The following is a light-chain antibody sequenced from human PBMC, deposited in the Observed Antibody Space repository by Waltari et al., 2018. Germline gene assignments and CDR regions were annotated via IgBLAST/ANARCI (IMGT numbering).Light chain of an antibody. V-gene: IGKV2-28*01. CDR3: MQAVQGLS. J-gene: IGKJ4*01. CDR1: QSLLHTDGYNY. CDR2: LAS. Sequence: EIVMTQSPLSLPVTPGAPTSISCRSSQSLLHTDGYNYLDWYLQKAGQSPQLLIYLASHRASGVPDRFSGSGSGTDFTLKISRVEAEDVGVYYCMQAVQGLSFGGGTKVEI.